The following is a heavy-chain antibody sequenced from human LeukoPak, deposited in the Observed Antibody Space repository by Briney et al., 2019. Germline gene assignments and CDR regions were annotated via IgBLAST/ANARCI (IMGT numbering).Heavy chain of an antibody. CDR3: ARERGGGGSSSWSYGMDV. CDR2: IYSGGST. D-gene: IGHD6-13*01. CDR1: GGSITQTNY. V-gene: IGHV3-53*04. Sequence: ETLSLTCDVSGGSITQTNYWTWVRQPPGKGLEWVSVIYSGGSTYYADSVKGRFTISRHNSKNTLYLQMNSLRAEDTAVHYCARERGGGGSSSWSYGMDVWGQGTTVTVSS. J-gene: IGHJ6*02.